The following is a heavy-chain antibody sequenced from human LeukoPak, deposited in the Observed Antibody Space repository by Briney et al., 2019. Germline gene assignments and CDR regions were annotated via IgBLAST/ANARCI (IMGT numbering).Heavy chain of an antibody. V-gene: IGHV4-59*08. CDR3: ARGGSKVYFDY. Sequence: PSETLSLTCTVSGGSISSYYWSWIRQPPGKGLEWIGYIYYSGSTNYNPSLKSRVTISVDTSKNQFSLKLSSVTAADTAVYYCARGGSKVYFDYWGQGTLVTVSS. CDR2: IYYSGST. J-gene: IGHJ4*02. CDR1: GGSISSYY. D-gene: IGHD3-16*01.